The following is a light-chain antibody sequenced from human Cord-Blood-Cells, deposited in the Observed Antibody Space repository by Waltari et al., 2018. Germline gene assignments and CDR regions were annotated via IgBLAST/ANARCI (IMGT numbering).Light chain of an antibody. CDR2: KDS. J-gene: IGLJ3*02. V-gene: IGLV3-27*01. CDR3: YSAADNNRV. CDR1: VLAQNY. Sequence: SYELTQPSSVSVSPGQTARLTCPGDVLAQNYARWFQQKPGQAPVLVIYKDSERPSGLPERFSGSSSGTTVTLTISGAQVEDEADYYCYSAADNNRVFGGGTKLTVL.